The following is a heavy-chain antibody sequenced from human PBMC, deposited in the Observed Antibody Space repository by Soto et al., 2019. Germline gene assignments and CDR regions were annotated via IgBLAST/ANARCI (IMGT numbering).Heavy chain of an antibody. CDR1: GFTFSSYA. J-gene: IGHJ6*02. CDR3: ARGEVVTQRMAHYYYYYGMDV. D-gene: IGHD2-15*01. CDR2: ISYDGSNK. Sequence: PGGSLRLSCAASGFTFSSYAMHWVRQAPGKGLEWVAVISYDGSNKYYADSVKGRFTISRDNSKNTLYLQMNSLRAEDTAVYYCARGEVVTQRMAHYYYYYGMDVWGQGTTVTVSS. V-gene: IGHV3-30-3*01.